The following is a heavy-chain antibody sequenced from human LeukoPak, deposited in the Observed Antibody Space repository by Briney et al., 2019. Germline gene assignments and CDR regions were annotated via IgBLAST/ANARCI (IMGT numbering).Heavy chain of an antibody. J-gene: IGHJ4*02. D-gene: IGHD1-26*01. CDR2: IYSGGTT. Sequence: PGRSLRLSCAASGFTVSSNYMSWVRQAPGKGLEWVSVIYSGGTTNYADSVKGRFIISRDNSKNTLFLQMNSLGTEDTAVYYCARELHLGQGTLVTVSS. CDR1: GFTVSSNY. V-gene: IGHV3-66*02. CDR3: ARELH.